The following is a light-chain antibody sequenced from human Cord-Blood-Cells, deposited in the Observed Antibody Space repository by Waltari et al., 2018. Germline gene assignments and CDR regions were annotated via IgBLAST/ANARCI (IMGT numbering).Light chain of an antibody. Sequence: DLVMTQSPDSLAVSLGERATINCKSSQSVLYNSNNKNYLAWYQQKPGQPPKLLIYWASTRESGVPDRLSGSGSGTECTRTLSSLQAEDVAVYDCQQYYSTPITVGQGTRLEIK. V-gene: IGKV4-1*01. CDR1: QSVLYNSNNKNY. J-gene: IGKJ5*01. CDR3: QQYYSTPIT. CDR2: WAS.